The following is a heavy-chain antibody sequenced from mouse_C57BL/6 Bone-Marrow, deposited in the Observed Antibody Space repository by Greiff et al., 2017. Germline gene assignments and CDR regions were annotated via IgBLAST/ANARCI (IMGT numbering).Heavy chain of an antibody. Sequence: VQLQQSGPELVKPGASVKISCKASGYAFSSSWMNWVKQRPGKGLEWIGRIYPGDGDTNYNGKFKGKATLTADKSSSTAYMQLSSLTSEDSAVYFCARYDYDGYYYAMDYGGQGTSVTVSS. J-gene: IGHJ4*01. D-gene: IGHD2-4*01. V-gene: IGHV1-82*01. CDR1: GYAFSSSW. CDR3: ARYDYDGYYYAMDY. CDR2: IYPGDGDT.